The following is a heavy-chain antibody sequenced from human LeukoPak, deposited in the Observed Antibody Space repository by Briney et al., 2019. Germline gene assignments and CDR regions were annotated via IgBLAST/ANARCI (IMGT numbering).Heavy chain of an antibody. V-gene: IGHV4-34*01. D-gene: IGHD3-9*01. CDR2: INHSGST. Sequence: PSETLSLTCAVYGGSFSGYYWSWIRQPPGKGLEWIGEINHSGSTNYNPSLKSRVTISVDTSKNQFSLKLSSVTAADTAVYYWARGRDYDILTGYYRRLYYYYGMDVWGKGATVTVSS. CDR3: ARGRDYDILTGYYRRLYYYYGMDV. J-gene: IGHJ6*04. CDR1: GGSFSGYY.